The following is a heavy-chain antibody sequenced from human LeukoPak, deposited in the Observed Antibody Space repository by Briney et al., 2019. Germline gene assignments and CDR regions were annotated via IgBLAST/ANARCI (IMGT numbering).Heavy chain of an antibody. CDR2: ISAYNGNT. V-gene: IGHV1-18*01. CDR1: GYTFTSYG. J-gene: IGHJ4*02. Sequence: ASVKVSCKASGYTFTSYGISWVRQAPGQGLEWMGWISAYNGNTNYAQKVQGRVTMTTDTSTSTAYMELRSLTSDDTAVHYCARGEDYYDSSGYYSLRFDYWGQGTLVTVSS. D-gene: IGHD3-22*01. CDR3: ARGEDYYDSSGYYSLRFDY.